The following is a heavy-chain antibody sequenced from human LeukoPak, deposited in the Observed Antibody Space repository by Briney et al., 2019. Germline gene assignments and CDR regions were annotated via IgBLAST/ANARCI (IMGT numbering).Heavy chain of an antibody. V-gene: IGHV3-21*01. J-gene: IGHJ4*02. CDR2: ISSSGSSI. CDR3: ARGPSCNSTSCYTTGLFDY. D-gene: IGHD2-2*01. CDR1: GFTFSIYS. Sequence: EGSLRLSCAASGFTFSIYSMNWVRQAPGKGLEWVSSISSSGSSIYYADSLRGRFTVSRDNAKNSLFLQMNSLRDEDTAVYFCARGPSCNSTSCYTTGLFDYWGQGTLVTVSS.